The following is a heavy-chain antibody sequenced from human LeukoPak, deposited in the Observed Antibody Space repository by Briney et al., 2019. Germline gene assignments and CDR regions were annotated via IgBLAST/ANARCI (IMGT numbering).Heavy chain of an antibody. D-gene: IGHD1/OR15-1a*01. CDR2: ISGSGGST. Sequence: HPGGSLRLSCAASGFTFSSYAMSWVRQAPGKGLEWVSAISGSGGSTYYADSVKGRFTISRDNSKNTLYLQMNSLRAEDTAVYYCARASRFGWTGTITNFDYWGQGTLVTVSS. J-gene: IGHJ4*02. V-gene: IGHV3-23*01. CDR3: ARASRFGWTGTITNFDY. CDR1: GFTFSSYA.